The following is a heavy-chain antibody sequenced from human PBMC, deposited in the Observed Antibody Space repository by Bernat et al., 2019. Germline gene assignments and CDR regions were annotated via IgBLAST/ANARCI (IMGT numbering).Heavy chain of an antibody. CDR3: ARDIVTYYYGSGSNPLHYYYYGMDV. V-gene: IGHV6-1*01. CDR1: GDSVSSNSAA. CDR2: TYYRSKWYN. J-gene: IGHJ6*02. D-gene: IGHD3-10*01. Sequence: QVQLQQSGPGLVKPSQTLSLTCAISGDSVSSNSAAWNWIRQSPSRGLEWLGRTYYRSKWYNDYAVSVKSRITINPDTSKNQFSLQLNSVTPEDTAVYYCARDIVTYYYGSGSNPLHYYYYGMDVWGQGTTVTVSS.